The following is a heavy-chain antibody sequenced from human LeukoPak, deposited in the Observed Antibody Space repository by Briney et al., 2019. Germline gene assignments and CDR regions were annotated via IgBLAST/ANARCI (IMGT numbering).Heavy chain of an antibody. CDR3: ARRRGSSSWYGLRDWFDP. J-gene: IGHJ5*02. Sequence: SETLSLTCTVSGGSISSYYWSWIRQPAGKGLEWIGRIYTSGNTNYNPSLKSRVTMSLDKSKDQFSLKLSSVTAADTAVYYCARRRGSSSWYGLRDWFDPWGQGTLVTVSS. CDR2: IYTSGNT. CDR1: GGSISSYY. D-gene: IGHD6-13*01. V-gene: IGHV4-4*07.